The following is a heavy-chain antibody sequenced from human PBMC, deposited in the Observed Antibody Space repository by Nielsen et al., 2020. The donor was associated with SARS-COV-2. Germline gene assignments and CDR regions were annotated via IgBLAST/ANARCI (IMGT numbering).Heavy chain of an antibody. D-gene: IGHD3-16*02. J-gene: IGHJ4*02. CDR2: ISYEGGNK. CDR1: GFDFSTYG. V-gene: IGHV3-30*18. Sequence: GGSLRLSCAASGFDFSTYGMHWVRHAPGKGLEWVALISYEGGNKYYADSVKGRFTISRDNSKNTLYLQMNSLRAEDTAVYYCAKTDVWGSYQYFDYWGQGTLVTVSS. CDR3: AKTDVWGSYQYFDY.